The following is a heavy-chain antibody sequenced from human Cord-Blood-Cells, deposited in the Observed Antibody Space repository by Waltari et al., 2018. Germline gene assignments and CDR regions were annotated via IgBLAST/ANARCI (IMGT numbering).Heavy chain of an antibody. CDR1: GGSFSGYY. Sequence: QVQLPQWGAGLLKPSETLSLTCAVYGGSFSGYYWSWIRQPPGKGLEWIGEINHSGSTNYNPSLKRRVTISVDTSKNQFSLKLSSVTAADTAVYYCARGYCSSTSCYTRRGNYFDYWRQGTLVTVSS. V-gene: IGHV4-34*01. J-gene: IGHJ4*02. CDR3: ARGYCSSTSCYTRRGNYFDY. CDR2: INHSGST. D-gene: IGHD2-2*02.